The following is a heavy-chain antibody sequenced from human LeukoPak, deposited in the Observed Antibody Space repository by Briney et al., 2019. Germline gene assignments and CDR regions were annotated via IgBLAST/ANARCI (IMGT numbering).Heavy chain of an antibody. V-gene: IGHV3-66*01. J-gene: IGHJ4*02. CDR3: ARGRHSGFDY. Sequence: GGSLRLSCAASGFIVSSIYMSWVRQAPGKGLEWVSALYSGGGTYYPDSLKGRFTISRDNSKNTMYLQMNSLRAEDTAVYYCARGRHSGFDYWGQGTLVTVSS. D-gene: IGHD3-10*01. CDR2: LYSGGGT. CDR1: GFIVSSIY.